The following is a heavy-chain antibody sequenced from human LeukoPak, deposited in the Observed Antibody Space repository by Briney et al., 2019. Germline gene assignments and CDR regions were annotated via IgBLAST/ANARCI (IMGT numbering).Heavy chain of an antibody. J-gene: IGHJ3*02. CDR1: GYSFTSYG. CDR3: ARGMGYSYGHPQGAFDI. Sequence: PRASVKVSSKASGYSFTSYGFNWVRQAPGQGLEWMGWMSAYNGKTNYAHSLQGRVTVTADTSTSTAYMELRSLRSEDTAVYYCARGMGYSYGHPQGAFDIWGQGTMVTVSS. D-gene: IGHD5-18*01. V-gene: IGHV1-18*01. CDR2: MSAYNGKT.